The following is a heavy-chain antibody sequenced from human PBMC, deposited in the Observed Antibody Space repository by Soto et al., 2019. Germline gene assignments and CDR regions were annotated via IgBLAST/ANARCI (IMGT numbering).Heavy chain of an antibody. V-gene: IGHV1-24*01. J-gene: IGHJ4*01. CDR2: FDPEDGET. CDR3: ATRPLFFVKYGSGYYFDS. D-gene: IGHD2-2*01. Sequence: GASVKVSCKVSGYTLTELSMHWVRQAPGKGLEWMGGFDPEDGETIYAQKFQGRVTMTEDTSTDIAYMELSSLRSEDTAVYYCATRPLFFVKYGSGYYFDSFPYATLVT. CDR1: GYTLTELS.